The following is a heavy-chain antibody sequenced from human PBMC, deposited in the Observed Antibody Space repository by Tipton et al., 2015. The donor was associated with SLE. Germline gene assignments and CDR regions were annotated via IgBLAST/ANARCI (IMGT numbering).Heavy chain of an antibody. Sequence: TLSLTCTVSGYSISSGYYWGWIRQPPGKGLEWIGSIYHRGSTYYNPSLKSRVTISVDTSKNQFSLKLSSVTAADTAVYYCARVAGTSLIVVVPDGGYYFDYWGQGTLVTVSS. J-gene: IGHJ4*02. V-gene: IGHV4-38-2*02. CDR2: IYHRGST. CDR3: ARVAGTSLIVVVPDGGYYFDY. CDR1: GYSISSGYY. D-gene: IGHD2-2*01.